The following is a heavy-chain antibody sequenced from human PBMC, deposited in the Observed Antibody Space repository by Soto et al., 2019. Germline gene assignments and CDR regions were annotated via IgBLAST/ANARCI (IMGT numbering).Heavy chain of an antibody. D-gene: IGHD6-25*01. J-gene: IGHJ6*02. V-gene: IGHV3-23*01. Sequence: GGSLRLSCAASGFTFSSYAMSWVRQAPGKGLEWVSAISGSGGSTYYADSVKGRFTTSRDNSKNTLYLQMNSLRAEDTAVYYCAKHPADEINYYYYGMDVWGQGTTVTVSS. CDR2: ISGSGGST. CDR1: GFTFSSYA. CDR3: AKHPADEINYYYYGMDV.